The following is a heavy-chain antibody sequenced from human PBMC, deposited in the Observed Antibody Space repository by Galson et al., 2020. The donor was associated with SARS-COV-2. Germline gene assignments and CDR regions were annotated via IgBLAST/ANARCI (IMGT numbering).Heavy chain of an antibody. CDR1: GGSISSDY. CDR2: FHYDGTT. J-gene: IGHJ4*02. D-gene: IGHD1-26*01. V-gene: IGHV4-59*08. CDR3: VRYTTSSVAFDC. Sequence: SETLSLTCSVSGGSISSDYWSWIRQAPGTGLEWIGFFHYDGTTNFNPSLKSRVTISVDTSKNQFSLHLSSVTDADTALYYCVRYTTSSVAFDCWGQGTLVTVSS.